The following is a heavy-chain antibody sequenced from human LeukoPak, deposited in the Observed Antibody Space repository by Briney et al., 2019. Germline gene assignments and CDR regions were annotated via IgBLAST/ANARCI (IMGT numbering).Heavy chain of an antibody. V-gene: IGHV3-7*01. Sequence: GGSLRLSCAASGFTFSNFWMSWVRQAPGKGLEWVANIKQDGSEKYYVDSVKGRFTISRDNAKNSLYLQMNSLRAEDTALYYCARASVVRGVDYWGQGTLVTVSS. D-gene: IGHD3-10*01. CDR3: ARASVVRGVDY. CDR1: GFTFSNFW. CDR2: IKQDGSEK. J-gene: IGHJ4*02.